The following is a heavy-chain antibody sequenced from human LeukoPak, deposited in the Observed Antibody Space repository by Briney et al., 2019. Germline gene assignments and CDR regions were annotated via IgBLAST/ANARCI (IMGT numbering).Heavy chain of an antibody. CDR2: IKSKTDGGTT. V-gene: IGHV3-15*01. Sequence: SGGSLRLSCAASGFTFSNAWMSWVREAPGKGLEWVGRIKSKTDGGTTDYAAPVKGRLTISRDDSKNTLYLQMNSLKTEDTAVYYCTAYRCSSTSCYDYWGQGTLVTVSS. J-gene: IGHJ4*02. CDR3: TAYRCSSTSCYDY. D-gene: IGHD2-2*01. CDR1: GFTFSNAW.